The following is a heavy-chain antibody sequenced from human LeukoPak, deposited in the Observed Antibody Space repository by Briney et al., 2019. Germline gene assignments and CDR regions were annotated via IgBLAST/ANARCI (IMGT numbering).Heavy chain of an antibody. J-gene: IGHJ4*02. V-gene: IGHV3-48*03. CDR2: ISSSGSTI. CDR3: ARDKLLGYGGFDY. CDR1: GFTFSSYE. Sequence: PGGSLRLSCAASGFTFSSYEMNWVRQAPGKGLEWVSYISSSGSTIYYADSVKGRFTISRDSAKNSLYLQMNSLRAEDTAVYYCARDKLLGYGGFDYWGQGTLVTVSS. D-gene: IGHD4-23*01.